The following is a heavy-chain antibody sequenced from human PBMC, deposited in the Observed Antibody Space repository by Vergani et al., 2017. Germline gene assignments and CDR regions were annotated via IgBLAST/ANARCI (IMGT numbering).Heavy chain of an antibody. J-gene: IGHJ4*02. CDR3: ARHTTYTDS. CDR1: EYSFGNYW. CDR2: IYTADSDT. D-gene: IGHD1-1*01. Sequence: EVELVPSGPEMRKPGESLKISCKGSEYSFGNYWIGWVRQMPGKGLEWMGIIYTADSDTRYSPSFQGQVTISADKSISTAFLQWDSLKASDTSLYYCARHTTYTDSWGQGTLVTVSS. V-gene: IGHV5-51*01.